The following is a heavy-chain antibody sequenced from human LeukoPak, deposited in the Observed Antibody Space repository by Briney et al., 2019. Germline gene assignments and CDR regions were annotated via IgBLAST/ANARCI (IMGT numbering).Heavy chain of an antibody. J-gene: IGHJ4*02. V-gene: IGHV3-23*01. CDR2: ISGSGGST. CDR1: GFTFSSYA. CDR3: AKVRQVAVVVVAATPYFDY. Sequence: GGSLRLSCAASGFTFSSYAMSWVRQAPGKGLEWVSAISGSGGSTYYADSVKGRFTISRDNSKNTLYLQMNSMRAEDTAVYYCAKVRQVAVVVVAATPYFDYWGQGTLVTVSS. D-gene: IGHD2-15*01.